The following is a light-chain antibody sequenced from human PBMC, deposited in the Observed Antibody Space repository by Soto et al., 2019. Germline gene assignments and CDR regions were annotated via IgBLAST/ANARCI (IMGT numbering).Light chain of an antibody. CDR3: QAWDTSTVV. V-gene: IGLV3-1*01. CDR2: QDT. Sequence: SYELTQSPSVSVSPGQTASITCSGDKLGNKYTSWYQQRPGRSPVVVIYQDTKRPSGIPERFSGSSSGNTATLTISGTQAMDDADYYCQAWDTSTVVFGGGTKLTVL. CDR1: KLGNKY. J-gene: IGLJ2*01.